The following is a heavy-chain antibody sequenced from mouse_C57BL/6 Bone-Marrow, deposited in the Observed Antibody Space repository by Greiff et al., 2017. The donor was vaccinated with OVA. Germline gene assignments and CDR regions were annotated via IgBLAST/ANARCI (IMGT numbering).Heavy chain of an antibody. J-gene: IGHJ3*01. CDR1: GYTFTDYY. CDR2: INPYNGGT. Sequence: EVQLQQSGPVLVKPGASVKMSCKASGYTFTDYYMNWVKQSHGKSLEWIGVINPYNGGTSYNQKFKGKATLTVDKSSSTAYMELNSLTSEDSAVYYCARLQLRAWFAYWGQGTLVTVSA. D-gene: IGHD1-1*01. CDR3: ARLQLRAWFAY. V-gene: IGHV1-19*01.